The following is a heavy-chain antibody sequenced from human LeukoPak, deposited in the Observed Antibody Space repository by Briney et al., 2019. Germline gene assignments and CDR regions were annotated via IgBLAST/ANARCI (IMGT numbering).Heavy chain of an antibody. CDR2: FDPEDGET. V-gene: IGHV1-24*01. J-gene: IGHJ4*02. D-gene: IGHD3-9*01. CDR1: GYTLTELS. Sequence: GASVKVFCKVSGYTLTELSMHWVRQAPGKGLEWMGGFDPEDGETIYAQKFQGRVTMTEDTSTDTAYMELSSLRSEDTAVYYCATQLRYFDWLSFDYWGQGTLVTVSS. CDR3: ATQLRYFDWLSFDY.